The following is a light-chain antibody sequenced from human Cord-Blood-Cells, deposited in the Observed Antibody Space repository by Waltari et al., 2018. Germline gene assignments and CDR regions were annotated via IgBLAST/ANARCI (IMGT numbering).Light chain of an antibody. CDR2: DVS. CDR1: RSDVGGYNY. Sequence: QSALTQTRSVSGSPGQSVTISCTGTRSDVGGYNYVSWYQQHPGKAPKLMIYDVSKRPSGVPDRFSGSKSGNTASLTISGLQAEDEADYYCCSYAGSYSYVFGTGTKVTVL. CDR3: CSYAGSYSYV. V-gene: IGLV2-11*01. J-gene: IGLJ1*01.